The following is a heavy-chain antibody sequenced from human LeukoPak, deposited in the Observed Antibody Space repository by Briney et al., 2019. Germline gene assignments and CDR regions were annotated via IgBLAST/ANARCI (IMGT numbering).Heavy chain of an antibody. V-gene: IGHV1-2*02. CDR3: ARDLGGDTNYYYGVDV. CDR1: GCTFTGYY. Sequence: ASVKVSCKASGCTFTGYYMHWVRQAPGQGLEWMGWINPNSGGTNYAQKFQGRVTMTRDTSISTAYMELSRLRSDDTAVYYCARDLGGDTNYYYGVDVWGQGTTVTVSS. CDR2: INPNSGGT. J-gene: IGHJ6*02. D-gene: IGHD3-10*01.